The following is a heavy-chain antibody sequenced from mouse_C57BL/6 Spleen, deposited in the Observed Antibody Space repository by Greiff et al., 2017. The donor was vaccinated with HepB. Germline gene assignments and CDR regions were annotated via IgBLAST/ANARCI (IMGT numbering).Heavy chain of an antibody. V-gene: IGHV5-9-1*02. CDR1: GFTFSSYA. CDR2: ISSGGDYI. J-gene: IGHJ1*03. D-gene: IGHD2-4*01. CDR3: TRVRGDYDRYFDV. Sequence: EVMLVESGEGLVKPGGSLKLSCAASGFTFSSYAMSWVRQTPEKRPEWVAYISSGGDYIYYADTVKGRFTISRDNARNTLYLQMSSLKSEDTAMYYCTRVRGDYDRYFDVWGTGTTVTVSS.